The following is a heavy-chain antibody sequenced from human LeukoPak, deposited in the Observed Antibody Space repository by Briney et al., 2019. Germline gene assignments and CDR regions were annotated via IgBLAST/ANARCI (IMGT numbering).Heavy chain of an antibody. D-gene: IGHD3-16*02. CDR3: ARGIRDYVWGSYRLNWFDP. CDR2: IYTCGST. J-gene: IGHJ5*02. CDR1: GGSISSGSYY. V-gene: IGHV4-61*02. Sequence: PSETLSLTYTVSGGSISSGSYYWSWIRQPAGKGLEWIGRIYTCGSTNYNPSLKSRVTISVDTSKNQFSLKLSSVTAADTAVYYCARGIRDYVWGSYRLNWFDPWGQGTLVTVSS.